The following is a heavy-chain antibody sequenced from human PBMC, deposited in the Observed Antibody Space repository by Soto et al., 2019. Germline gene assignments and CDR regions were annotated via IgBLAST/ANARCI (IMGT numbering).Heavy chain of an antibody. D-gene: IGHD3-22*01. CDR1: GFTFTSSA. CDR2: IVVGSGNT. CDR3: AAIVVAVYYYYGMDV. Sequence: QMQLVQSGPEVKKPGTSVKVSCKASGFTFTSSAMQWVRQARGQRLEWIGWIVVGSGNTNYAQKFQERVTITRDMSTSTAYMELSSLRSEDTAVYYCAAIVVAVYYYYGMDVWGQGTTVTVSS. V-gene: IGHV1-58*02. J-gene: IGHJ6*02.